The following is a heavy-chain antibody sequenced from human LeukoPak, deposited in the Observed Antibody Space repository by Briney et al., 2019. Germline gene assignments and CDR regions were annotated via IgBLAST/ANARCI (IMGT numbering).Heavy chain of an antibody. CDR1: GYTFSGYY. Sequence: AASVKVSCKASGYTFSGYYIHWVRQAPRQGLEWMGRIDPNSGGTTYAQGFQGRVTMTRDTSISTAYMELSRLTSDDTAVYYCARDRAVALDYWGQGTLVTVSS. CDR2: IDPNSGGT. V-gene: IGHV1-2*06. J-gene: IGHJ4*02. D-gene: IGHD6-19*01. CDR3: ARDRAVALDY.